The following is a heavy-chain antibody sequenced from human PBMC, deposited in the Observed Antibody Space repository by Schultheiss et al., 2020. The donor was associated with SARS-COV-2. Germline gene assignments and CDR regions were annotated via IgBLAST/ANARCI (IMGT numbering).Heavy chain of an antibody. CDR2: IRFDGTNK. D-gene: IGHD7-27*01. CDR3: AKDRPNWGDFDS. J-gene: IGHJ4*02. CDR1: GFTFGRNG. V-gene: IGHV3-30*02. Sequence: GESLKISCAASGFTFGRNGMHWVRQAPGKGLEWVAFIRFDGTNKYYGHSVRGRFTISRDNSENTLYLQMNSLRVEDTAVYYCAKDRPNWGDFDSWGQGILVTVSS.